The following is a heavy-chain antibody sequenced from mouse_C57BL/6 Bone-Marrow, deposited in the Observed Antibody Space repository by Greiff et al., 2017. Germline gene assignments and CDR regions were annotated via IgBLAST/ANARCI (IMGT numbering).Heavy chain of an antibody. CDR1: GYTFTSYW. Sequence: VQLQQPGAELVKPGASVKVSCKASGYTFTSYWMHWVKQRPGQGLEWIGRIHPSDSDTNYNQKFKGKATLTVDISSSTAYMQLSSLTSEDSAVYYCAIKGAITTVVPYFDYWGQGTTLTVSS. D-gene: IGHD1-1*01. CDR2: IHPSDSDT. CDR3: AIKGAITTVVPYFDY. J-gene: IGHJ2*01. V-gene: IGHV1-74*01.